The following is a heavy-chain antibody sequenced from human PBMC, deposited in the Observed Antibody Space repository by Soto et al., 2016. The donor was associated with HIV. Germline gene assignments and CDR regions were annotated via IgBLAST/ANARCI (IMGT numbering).Heavy chain of an antibody. J-gene: IGHJ4*02. Sequence: QVQLQESGPGLVKPSETLSLTCTVSGGSISSYYWSWIRQPPGKGLEWIGYIYYSGSTNYNPSLKSRVTISVDTSKNQFSLNLSSVTAADTAMYYCARGGWGAGPGYFDYWGQGPWSPSPQ. CDR3: ARGGWGAGPGYFDY. V-gene: IGHV4-59*01. D-gene: IGHD3-16*01. CDR1: GGSISSYY. CDR2: IYYSGST.